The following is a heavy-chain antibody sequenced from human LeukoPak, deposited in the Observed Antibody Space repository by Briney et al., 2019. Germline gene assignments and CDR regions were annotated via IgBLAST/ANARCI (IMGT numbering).Heavy chain of an antibody. J-gene: IGHJ4*02. D-gene: IGHD1-26*01. Sequence: SETLSLTCTVSGGSISSYYWNWIRQPPEKGLEWIGYIYYSGSTNYNPSLKSRVTISVDTSKNQFSLKLSSVTAADTAVYYCARAAYSGSYHSDYWGQGTLVTVSS. V-gene: IGHV4-59*01. CDR2: IYYSGST. CDR1: GGSISSYY. CDR3: ARAAYSGSYHSDY.